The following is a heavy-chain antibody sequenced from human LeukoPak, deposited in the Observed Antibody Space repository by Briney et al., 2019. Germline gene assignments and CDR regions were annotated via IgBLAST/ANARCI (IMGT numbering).Heavy chain of an antibody. CDR1: GFAFSSYS. V-gene: IGHV3-21*01. CDR2: ISSSSSYI. D-gene: IGHD6-19*01. J-gene: IGHJ4*02. Sequence: PGGSLRLSCAASGFAFSSYSMNWVRQAPGKGLEWVSSISSSSSYIYYADSVKGRFTISRDNAKNSLYLQMNSLRAEDTAVYYCAGPTIAVAGTGDYWGQGTLVTVSS. CDR3: AGPTIAVAGTGDY.